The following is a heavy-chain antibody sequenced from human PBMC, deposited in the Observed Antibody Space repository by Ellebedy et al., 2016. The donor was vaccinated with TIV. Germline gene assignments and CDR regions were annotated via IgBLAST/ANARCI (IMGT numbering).Heavy chain of an antibody. CDR2: IYPGDSDT. J-gene: IGHJ3*02. CDR3: ARRKYDILTGYYLGAFDI. V-gene: IGHV5-51*01. Sequence: GGSLRLXCKGSGYSFTSYWIGWVRQMPGKGLEWMGIIYPGDSDTRYSPSFQGQVTISADKSISTAYLQWSSLKASDTAMYYCARRKYDILTGYYLGAFDIWGQGTMVTVSS. CDR1: GYSFTSYW. D-gene: IGHD3-9*01.